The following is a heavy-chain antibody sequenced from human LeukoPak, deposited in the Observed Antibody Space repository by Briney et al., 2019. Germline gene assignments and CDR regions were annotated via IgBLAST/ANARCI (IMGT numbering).Heavy chain of an antibody. J-gene: IGHJ4*02. CDR1: GFTFDDYG. D-gene: IGHD3-22*01. CDR2: INWNGGST. Sequence: SGGSLRLSCAASGFTFDDYGMSWVRQAPGKGLEWVSGINWNGGSTGYADSVKGRFTISRDNAKNSLYLQMNSLRAEDTAVYYCARDPYYYDSSGPGNYWGQGTLVTVSS. V-gene: IGHV3-20*04. CDR3: ARDPYYYDSSGPGNY.